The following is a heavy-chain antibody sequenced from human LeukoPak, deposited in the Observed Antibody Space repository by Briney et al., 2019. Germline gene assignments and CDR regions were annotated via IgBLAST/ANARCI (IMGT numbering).Heavy chain of an antibody. Sequence: ASVKVSCKASGYTFTSYYMHWVRQAPGQGLEWMGIINPSGGSTSYAQKFQGRVTMTRDTSTSTVYMEPSSLRSEDTAVYYCARKSVGRAFDIWGQGTMVTVSS. CDR1: GYTFTSYY. CDR3: ARKSVGRAFDI. V-gene: IGHV1-46*01. D-gene: IGHD5/OR15-5a*01. CDR2: INPSGGST. J-gene: IGHJ3*02.